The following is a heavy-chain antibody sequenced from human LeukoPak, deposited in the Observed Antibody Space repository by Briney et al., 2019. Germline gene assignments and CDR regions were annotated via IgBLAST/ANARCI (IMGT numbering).Heavy chain of an antibody. CDR3: ARDDSGWSKNY. J-gene: IGHJ4*02. D-gene: IGHD6-19*01. CDR2: ISGSGDRT. CDR1: GFTFSTDA. Sequence: GGSLRLSCAASGFTFSTDAMTWVRQAPGKGLQWVSAISGSGDRTYYEGSVKGRFTISRDNSKNMMYLQMNSLRAEDTAVYYCARDDSGWSKNYWGRGTQVTVSS. V-gene: IGHV3-23*01.